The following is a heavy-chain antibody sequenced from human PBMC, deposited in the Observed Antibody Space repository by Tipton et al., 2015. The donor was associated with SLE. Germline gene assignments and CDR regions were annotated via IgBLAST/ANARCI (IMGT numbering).Heavy chain of an antibody. CDR2: IYTRGST. V-gene: IGHV4-61*09. J-gene: IGHJ3*02. CDR3: ARDPAGDAFDI. CDR1: GGSISSGSYY. Sequence: TLSLTCTVSGGSISSGSYYWSWIRQPAGKGLEWIGHIYTRGSTNYNPSLKSRVTISGDTSRNQFSLKVSSVTATDTAVYYCARDPAGDAFDIWGQGTMVTVSS. D-gene: IGHD6-25*01.